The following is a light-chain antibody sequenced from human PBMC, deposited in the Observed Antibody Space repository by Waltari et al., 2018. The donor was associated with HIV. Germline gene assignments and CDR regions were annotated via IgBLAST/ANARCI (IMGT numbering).Light chain of an antibody. V-gene: IGLV2-8*01. Sequence: QSALTQPPSASGSPGQSVTISCTGTSSDVGPYNLVSWYQQRPGEAPKLMIYEVTKRPSGVPARFSGSKSGNTASLTVSGLQAEDEADYYCSSYAGSATLAFGGGTKLTVL. CDR3: SSYAGSATLA. J-gene: IGLJ2*01. CDR1: SSDVGPYNL. CDR2: EVT.